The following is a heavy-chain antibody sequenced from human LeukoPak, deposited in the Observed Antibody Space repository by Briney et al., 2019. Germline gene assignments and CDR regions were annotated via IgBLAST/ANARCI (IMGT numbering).Heavy chain of an antibody. V-gene: IGHV3-53*01. CDR2: IYSGGST. Sequence: GGSLRLSCAASGFTVSSNYMSWVRQAPGKGLEWVSVIYSGGSTYYADSVKGRFTISRDNSKNTLYLQMNSLRAEDTAVYYCASNVFCGGDCYSMDVWGKGTTVTVSS. J-gene: IGHJ6*03. CDR3: ASNVFCGGDCYSMDV. CDR1: GFTVSSNY. D-gene: IGHD2-21*01.